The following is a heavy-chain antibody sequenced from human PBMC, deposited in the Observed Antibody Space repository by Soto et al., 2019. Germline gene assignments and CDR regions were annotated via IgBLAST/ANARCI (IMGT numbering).Heavy chain of an antibody. CDR2: INAGNGNT. J-gene: IGHJ4*02. V-gene: IGHV1-3*01. D-gene: IGHD2-21*01. Sequence: QVQLVQSGAEVKKPGASVTFSCKASGYTFINYALHWVRQAPGQRLDWIGRINAGNGNTKYSQKFQGRVTITRDTSASTAYMELSSLRSEDTAIYYCARSEINYSRFDSWGQGTLVTVSS. CDR1: GYTFINYA. CDR3: ARSEINYSRFDS.